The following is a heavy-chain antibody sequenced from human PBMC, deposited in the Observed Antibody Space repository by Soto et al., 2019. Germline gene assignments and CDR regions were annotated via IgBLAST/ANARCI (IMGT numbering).Heavy chain of an antibody. CDR3: ASDGSGSYGFIQC. CDR1: GYTFTSYD. J-gene: IGHJ3*01. Sequence: ASVKVSCKASGYTFTSYDINWMRQATGQGLEWMGWMNPKTGNTGYAQKFQGRVTMTRNTSISTAYMELSSLRSENTAVYYCASDGSGSYGFIQCWGDGRIVAVS. D-gene: IGHD3-10*01. CDR2: MNPKTGNT. V-gene: IGHV1-8*01.